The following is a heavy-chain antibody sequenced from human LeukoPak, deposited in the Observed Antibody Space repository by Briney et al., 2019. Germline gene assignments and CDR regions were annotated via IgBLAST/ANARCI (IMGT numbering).Heavy chain of an antibody. CDR1: GFTFSSYG. J-gene: IGHJ5*02. V-gene: IGHV3-30*03. CDR2: ISYDGSNK. Sequence: GGSLRLSCAASGFTFSSYGMHWVRQAPGKGLEWVAVISYDGSNKYYADSVKGRFTISRDNSKNTLPLQMNSLRAEDTAVYYCARVRTALTNWFDPWGQGTLVTVAS. CDR3: ARVRTALTNWFDP. D-gene: IGHD2-21*02.